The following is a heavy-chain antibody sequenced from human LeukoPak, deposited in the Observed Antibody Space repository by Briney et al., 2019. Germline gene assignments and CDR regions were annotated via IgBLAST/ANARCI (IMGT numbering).Heavy chain of an antibody. CDR2: IYHSGST. V-gene: IGHV4-30-2*01. CDR3: ASSAPARVTSIDY. Sequence: PSQTLSLTCAVSGGSISSGGYSWSWIRQPPGKGLEWIGYIYHSGSTYYNPSLKSRVTISVDRSKNQFSLKLSSVTAADTAVYYCASSAPARVTSIDYRGQGTLVTVSS. J-gene: IGHJ4*02. D-gene: IGHD4-17*01. CDR1: GGSISSGGYS.